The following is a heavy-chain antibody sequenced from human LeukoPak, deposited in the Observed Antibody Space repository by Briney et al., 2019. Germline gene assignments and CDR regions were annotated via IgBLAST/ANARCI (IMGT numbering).Heavy chain of an antibody. D-gene: IGHD2-15*01. J-gene: IGHJ1*01. CDR2: ISGSGGST. CDR3: AKVKYCSGGSCYSGYFQH. CDR1: GFTFSSYA. V-gene: IGHV3-23*01. Sequence: PGGSLRLSCAASGFTFSSYAMSWVHQAPGKGLEWVSAISGSGGSTYYADSVKGRFTISRDNSKNTLYLQMNSLRAEDTAVYYCAKVKYCSGGSCYSGYFQHWGQGTLVTVSS.